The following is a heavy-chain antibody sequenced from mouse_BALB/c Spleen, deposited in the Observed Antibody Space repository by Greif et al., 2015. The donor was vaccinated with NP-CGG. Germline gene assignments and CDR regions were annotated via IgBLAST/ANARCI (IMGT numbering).Heavy chain of an antibody. D-gene: IGHD1-1*01. CDR1: GYAFSSYW. V-gene: IGHV1-80*01. CDR3: AREDYVTRYFDV. Sequence: QVHVKQSGAELVRPGSSVKISCKASGYAFSSYWMNWVKQRPGQGLEWIGQIYPGDGDTNYNGKFKGKATLTADTSSSTSYRQLSILTSEDSAVYFCAREDYVTRYFDVWGAGTTVTAAS. CDR2: IYPGDGDT. J-gene: IGHJ1*01.